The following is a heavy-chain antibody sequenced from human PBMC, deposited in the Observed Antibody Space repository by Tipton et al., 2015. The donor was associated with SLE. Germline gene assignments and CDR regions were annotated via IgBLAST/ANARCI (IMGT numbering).Heavy chain of an antibody. Sequence: LRLSCAVYGGSFSNNYWWGWVRQPPGKGLEWIGEISDSGSTNYNPSLESRVSMSVDTSKNQFSLELTSVTAADTAVYYCAREGYYYDSSGYWSDAFDIWGQGTMVTVSS. CDR2: ISDSGST. CDR3: AREGYYYDSSGYWSDAFDI. V-gene: IGHV4-34*01. J-gene: IGHJ3*02. D-gene: IGHD3-22*01. CDR1: GGSFSNNY.